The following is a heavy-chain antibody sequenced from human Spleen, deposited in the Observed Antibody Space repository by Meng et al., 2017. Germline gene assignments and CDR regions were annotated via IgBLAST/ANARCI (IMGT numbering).Heavy chain of an antibody. J-gene: IGHJ6*02. Sequence: GESLKISCVASGFSFSNYEMNWVRLAPGKGLEWIAYIDGSGSTVYYADSVKGRFTISRDNAKNSLYLQMNSLRVEDAAVYYCARDLSNEGSYIYYGMDVWGQGTTVTVSS. CDR1: GFSFSNYE. D-gene: IGHD3-10*01. CDR3: ARDLSNEGSYIYYGMDV. CDR2: IDGSGSTV. V-gene: IGHV3-48*03.